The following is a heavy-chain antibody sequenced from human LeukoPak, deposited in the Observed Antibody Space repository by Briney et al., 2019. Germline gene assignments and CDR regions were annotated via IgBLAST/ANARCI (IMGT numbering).Heavy chain of an antibody. Sequence: GGSLRLSCAASGFTFSSYAMSWVRQAPGKGLEWVSAISGSGGSTYYADPVKGRFTISRDNSKSTLYLQMNSLRAEDTAVYYCAKDADYGDYVAYTNWFDPWGQGTLVTVSS. J-gene: IGHJ5*02. V-gene: IGHV3-23*01. D-gene: IGHD4-17*01. CDR2: ISGSGGST. CDR1: GFTFSSYA. CDR3: AKDADYGDYVAYTNWFDP.